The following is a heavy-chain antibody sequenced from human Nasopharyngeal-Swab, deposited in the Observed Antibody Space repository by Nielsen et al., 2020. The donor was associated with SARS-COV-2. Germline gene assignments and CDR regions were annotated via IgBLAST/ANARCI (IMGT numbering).Heavy chain of an antibody. CDR1: AFTFSNFA. J-gene: IGHJ6*03. V-gene: IGHV3-23*01. CDR3: AVHSGYDLYYYYYMDV. D-gene: IGHD5-12*01. Sequence: GESLKISCAASAFTFSNFAMSWVRQAPGKALEWVSVIDGTGDSSYYADSVKGRFTISRDNSKNTLYLQMNSLRAEDTAVYYCAVHSGYDLYYYYYMDVWGKGTTVTVS. CDR2: IDGTGDSS.